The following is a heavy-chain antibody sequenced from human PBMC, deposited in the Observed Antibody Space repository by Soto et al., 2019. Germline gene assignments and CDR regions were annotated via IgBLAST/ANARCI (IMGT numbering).Heavy chain of an antibody. D-gene: IGHD3-9*01. CDR2: VYYTGST. CDR1: GGSISNFY. J-gene: IGHJ6*03. Sequence: QVQLQESGPGLVRPSETLSLTCTVSGGSISNFYWSWIRQPPGKGLEWIGYVYYTGSTSYNPSLKRSVTFSADSSRGQFSLRLNSVTAADTAVYYCARTVLGPDLLADSFVDYYYYMDVWGQGTTVTVSS. CDR3: ARTVLGPDLLADSFVDYYYYMDV. V-gene: IGHV4-59*08.